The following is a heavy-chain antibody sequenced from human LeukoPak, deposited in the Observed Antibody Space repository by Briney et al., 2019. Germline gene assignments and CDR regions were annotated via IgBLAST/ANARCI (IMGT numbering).Heavy chain of an antibody. V-gene: IGHV1-8*01. CDR2: MNPNSGNT. CDR3: ARANNWNYALGY. Sequence: ASVKVSCKASGYTFTSYDINWVRQATGQGLEWMGWMNPNSGNTGYAQKFQGRVTMTRNTSISTAYMGLSSLRSEDTAVYYCARANNWNYALGYWGQGTLVTVSS. J-gene: IGHJ4*02. D-gene: IGHD1-7*01. CDR1: GYTFTSYD.